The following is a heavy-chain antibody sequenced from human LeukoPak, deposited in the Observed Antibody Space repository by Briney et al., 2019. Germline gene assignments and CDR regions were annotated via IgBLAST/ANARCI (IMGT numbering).Heavy chain of an antibody. Sequence: SETLSLTCAVYGGSFSGYYWSWIRQPPGKGLEWIGEINHSGSTNYNPSLKSRVTISVDTSKNQFSLKLSSVTAADTAVYYCARDKYYYDSSGYYYLNHWGQGTLVTVSS. V-gene: IGHV4-34*01. CDR2: INHSGST. J-gene: IGHJ4*02. D-gene: IGHD3-22*01. CDR1: GGSFSGYY. CDR3: ARDKYYYDSSGYYYLNH.